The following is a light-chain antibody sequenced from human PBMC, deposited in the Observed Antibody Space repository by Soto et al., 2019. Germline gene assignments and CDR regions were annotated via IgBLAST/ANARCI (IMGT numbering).Light chain of an antibody. CDR1: QSVATN. Sequence: VMTQSPATLSVSPGERVTLSCRASQSVATNLAWYQQRPGQAPRLLIYGASKRAIGLPARFSGSGSGTEFTLTISSLQSEDFAVYCCQQYNDWPQTLGQGTKVDIK. CDR3: QQYNDWPQT. V-gene: IGKV3-15*01. CDR2: GAS. J-gene: IGKJ1*01.